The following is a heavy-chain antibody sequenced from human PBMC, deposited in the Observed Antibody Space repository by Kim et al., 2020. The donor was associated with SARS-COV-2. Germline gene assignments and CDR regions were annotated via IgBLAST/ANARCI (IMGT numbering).Heavy chain of an antibody. J-gene: IGHJ4*02. CDR2: RCNT. CDR3: ARLVPGDY. V-gene: IGHV1-8*01. Sequence: RCNTGYAQKCQGRVTMTRNTSISTAYMELSSLRSEDTAVYYCARLVPGDYWGQGTLVTVSS.